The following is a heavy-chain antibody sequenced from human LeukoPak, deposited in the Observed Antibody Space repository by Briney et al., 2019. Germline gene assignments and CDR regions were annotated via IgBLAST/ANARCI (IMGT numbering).Heavy chain of an antibody. CDR2: INHSGST. CDR1: GGSFSGYY. D-gene: IGHD3-10*01. V-gene: IGHV4-34*01. Sequence: ETLSLTCAVYGGSFSGYYWSWIRQPPGKGLEWIGEINHSGSTNYNPSLKSRVTVSVDTSKNQFSLKLSSVTAADTAVYYCARGGNYGSGRGYYMDVWGKGTTVTVSS. CDR3: ARGGNYGSGRGYYMDV. J-gene: IGHJ6*03.